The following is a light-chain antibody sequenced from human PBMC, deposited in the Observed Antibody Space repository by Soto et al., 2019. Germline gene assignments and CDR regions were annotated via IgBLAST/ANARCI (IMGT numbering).Light chain of an antibody. CDR2: DAS. J-gene: IGKJ1*01. CDR1: QSVSNY. CDR3: QQRNDWPPAWT. Sequence: EIVLTQSPATLSLSPGERATLSCRASQSVSNYLAWYQQKPGQAPRLLIYDASNRATGIPARFSGSGSGTDFTLTISSLEPEEFAVYYSQQRNDWPPAWTFGQGTKV. V-gene: IGKV3-11*01.